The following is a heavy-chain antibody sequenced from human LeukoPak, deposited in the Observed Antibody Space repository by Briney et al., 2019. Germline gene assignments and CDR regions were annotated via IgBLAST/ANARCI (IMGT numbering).Heavy chain of an antibody. CDR3: ARDGTSTDDY. J-gene: IGHJ4*02. CDR1: GYTFSNFG. D-gene: IGHD2-2*01. V-gene: IGHV1-18*01. CDR2: ISGNNDNP. Sequence: ASVKVSGKTSGYTFSNFGISWVRQAPGQGLEWMGWISGNNDNPNYGQKFQGRFTVTTDSSTSTAYMELRNLRSDDTAVYYCARDGTSTDDYWGQGTLVTVSS.